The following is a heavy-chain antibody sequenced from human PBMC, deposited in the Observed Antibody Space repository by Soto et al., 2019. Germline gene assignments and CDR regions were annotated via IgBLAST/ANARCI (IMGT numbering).Heavy chain of an antibody. V-gene: IGHV4-30-4*08. CDR1: GGSISGDYYH. CDR3: AREDDGGDRDYYGLDV. D-gene: IGHD2-21*02. J-gene: IGHJ6*02. Sequence: QVQLQQSGPGLVKPSQTLSLTCTVSGGSISGDYYHWTWIRQSPGNGLEWIGYIHFSGSVLYNPSFKSRPTISVDTSKNQFSLHLRSVTAADTAVYFCAREDDGGDRDYYGLDVWGQGTTVTVSS. CDR2: IHFSGSV.